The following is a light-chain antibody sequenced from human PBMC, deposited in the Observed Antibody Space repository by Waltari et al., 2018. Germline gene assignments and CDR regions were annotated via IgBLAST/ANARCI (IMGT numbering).Light chain of an antibody. CDR1: QSISSS. CDR3: QHYSPYSWT. CDR2: DAS. Sequence: DTQMTQSPSTLYASVGDRVTITCRASQSISSSLAWYQQKPGRAPRLLLYDASTLESGVPLRFSGSGSGTEFTLTISKLQPDDFATYFCQHYSPYSWTFGQGTKVEIK. V-gene: IGKV1-5*01. J-gene: IGKJ1*01.